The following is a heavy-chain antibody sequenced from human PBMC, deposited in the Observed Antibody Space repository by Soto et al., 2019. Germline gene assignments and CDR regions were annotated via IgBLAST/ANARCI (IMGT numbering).Heavy chain of an antibody. J-gene: IGHJ4*02. CDR3: ARRDLDLGYCSGGSCHLLDY. Sequence: PSETLSLTCAVYGESFSGYYWSWIRQAPGKGLEWIGEINHSGSTNYNPSLKSRVTISVDTSKNQFSLKLSSVTAADTAVYYCARRDLDLGYCSGGSCHLLDYWGQGTPVTVSS. CDR1: GESFSGYY. V-gene: IGHV4-34*01. D-gene: IGHD2-15*01. CDR2: INHSGST.